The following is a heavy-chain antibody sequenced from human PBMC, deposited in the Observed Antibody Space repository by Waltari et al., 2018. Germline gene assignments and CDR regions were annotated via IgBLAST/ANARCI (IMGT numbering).Heavy chain of an antibody. CDR1: GLPLIRYS. V-gene: IGHV3-48*01. CDR3: ARGDDSSGSDAFDI. CDR2: ISSSSSTI. Sequence: QLVESGGGLVQPGGSLSPFCAASGLPLIRYSLYLFRRPPGNGLEWVSDISSSSSTIYYADSVKGRFTISRDNAKNSLYLQMNSLRAEDTAVYYCARGDDSSGSDAFDIWGQGTMVTVSS. J-gene: IGHJ3*02. D-gene: IGHD3-22*01.